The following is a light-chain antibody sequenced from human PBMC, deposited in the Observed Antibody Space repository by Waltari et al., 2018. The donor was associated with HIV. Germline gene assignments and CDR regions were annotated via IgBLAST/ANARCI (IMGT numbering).Light chain of an antibody. CDR1: SGHSNYA. CDR3: QTWTTGIVL. CDR2: LNSDGSY. V-gene: IGLV4-69*01. J-gene: IGLJ2*01. Sequence: QLVLTQSPSVSASLRASVKLTCTLSSGHSNYAIAWHPHQPEKGPRYLMRLNSDGSYLKGDGIPDRFSGSSSGAERYLIISSLQSEDEADYYCQTWTTGIVLFGGGTKLTVL.